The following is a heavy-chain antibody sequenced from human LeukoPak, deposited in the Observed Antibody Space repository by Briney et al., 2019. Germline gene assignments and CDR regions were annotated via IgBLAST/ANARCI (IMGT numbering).Heavy chain of an antibody. J-gene: IGHJ4*02. CDR2: ISWNSGSI. CDR3: AKARLWFGEPGYYFDY. CDR1: GFTFDDYA. V-gene: IGHV3-9*01. D-gene: IGHD3-10*01. Sequence: GGSLRLSCAASGFTFDDYAMDWVRHAPGKGLEWVSGISWNSGSIAYADSVKGRFTISRDNAKNSLYLQMNSLRAEDTALYYCAKARLWFGEPGYYFDYWGRGTLVTVSS.